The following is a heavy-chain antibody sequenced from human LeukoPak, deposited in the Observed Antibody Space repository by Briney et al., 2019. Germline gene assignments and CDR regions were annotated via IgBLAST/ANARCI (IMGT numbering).Heavy chain of an antibody. CDR1: GGSFSGYY. CDR2: INHSGST. D-gene: IGHD3-22*01. V-gene: IGHV4-34*01. Sequence: SETLSLTCAVYGGSFSGYYWSWIRQPPGKGLEWIGEINHSGSTNYNPSLKSRVTISVDTSKNQFSLKLSSVTAADTAVYYCARGHPAIFGSSGYYRTPKYYFDYWGQGTLVTVSS. CDR3: ARGHPAIFGSSGYYRTPKYYFDY. J-gene: IGHJ4*02.